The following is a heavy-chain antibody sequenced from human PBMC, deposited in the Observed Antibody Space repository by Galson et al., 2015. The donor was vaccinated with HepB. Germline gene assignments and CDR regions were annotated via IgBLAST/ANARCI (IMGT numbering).Heavy chain of an antibody. J-gene: IGHJ5*02. D-gene: IGHD4-23*01. V-gene: IGHV3-30*02. CDR1: GFTFSRYG. CDR3: AKDVSGNSGA. CDR2: IQYDESSK. Sequence: SLRLSCAASGFTFSRYGMHWVRQAPGKGLEWVSFIQYDESSKTCADSVKGRFTISRDNSKNTLFLQMNSLRAEDTALYYCAKDVSGNSGAWGQGTLVTVSS.